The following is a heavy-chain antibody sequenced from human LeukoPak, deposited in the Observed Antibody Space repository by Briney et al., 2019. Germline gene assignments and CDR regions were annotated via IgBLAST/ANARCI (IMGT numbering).Heavy chain of an antibody. J-gene: IGHJ5*02. CDR1: GYSFTSYW. V-gene: IGHV5-51*01. D-gene: IGHD5-24*01. CDR3: ARKMATIYHWFDP. CDR2: IYPGDSDT. Sequence: GESLKISCKGSGYSFTSYWIGWVRQMPGKGLEWMGIIYPGDSDTRYSPSFQGQVTIPADKSISTAYLQWSSLKASDTAMYYCARKMATIYHWFDPWGQGTLVTVSS.